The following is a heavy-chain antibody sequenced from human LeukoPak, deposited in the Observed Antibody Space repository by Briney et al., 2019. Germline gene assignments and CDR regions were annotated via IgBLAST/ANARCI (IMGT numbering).Heavy chain of an antibody. D-gene: IGHD5-12*01. Sequence: PSETLSLTCAVYGGSFSGYYWSWIRQPPGKGLEWIGEINHSGSTNYNPSLKSRVTISVDTSKNQFSLKLSSVTAADTAVYYCARLYSGYDYGGSKYYYYGMDVWGQGTTVTVSS. J-gene: IGHJ6*02. CDR2: INHSGST. V-gene: IGHV4-34*01. CDR1: GGSFSGYY. CDR3: ARLYSGYDYGGSKYYYYGMDV.